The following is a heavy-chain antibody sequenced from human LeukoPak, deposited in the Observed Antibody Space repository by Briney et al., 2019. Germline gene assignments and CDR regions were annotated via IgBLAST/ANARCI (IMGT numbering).Heavy chain of an antibody. CDR2: IRYDGSNR. V-gene: IGHV3-30*02. CDR1: GFIFSSYG. CDR3: AKIDYDSSGYYSDPTDY. J-gene: IGHJ4*02. Sequence: PGGSLRLSCAASGFIFSSYGMHWVRQAPGKGLEWVAFIRYDGSNRYYADSVKGRFTISRDNSKNTLYLQMNSLRAEDTAVYYCAKIDYDSSGYYSDPTDYWGQGTLVTVSS. D-gene: IGHD3-22*01.